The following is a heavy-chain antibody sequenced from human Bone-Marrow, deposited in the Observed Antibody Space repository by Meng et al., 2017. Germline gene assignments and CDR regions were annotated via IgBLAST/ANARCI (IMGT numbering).Heavy chain of an antibody. CDR2: INPNSGGT. J-gene: IGHJ2*01. D-gene: IGHD5-18*01. CDR3: ARDGTWIQLPHENWYFDL. Sequence: ASVKVSCKASGYTFTGYYMHWVRQAPGQGLVWMGRINPNSGGTNYAQKFQGRVTMTRDTSISTAYMELSRLRSDDTAVYYCARDGTWIQLPHENWYFDLWGRGTLVTVSS. V-gene: IGHV1-2*06. CDR1: GYTFTGYY.